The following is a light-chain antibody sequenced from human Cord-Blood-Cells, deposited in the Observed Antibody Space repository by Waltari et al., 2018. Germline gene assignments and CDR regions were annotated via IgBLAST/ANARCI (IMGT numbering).Light chain of an antibody. CDR3: QQYNNWPPWT. J-gene: IGKJ1*01. CDR1: QSVSSN. Sequence: EIVMTQSPATLSVSPGESATLSCRASQSVSSNLAWYQQKPGQAPRLLIYGASTSATGIPARFSGRGSGTEFTLTISSLQSEDFAVYYWQQYNNWPPWTFGQGTKVEIK. CDR2: GAS. V-gene: IGKV3-15*01.